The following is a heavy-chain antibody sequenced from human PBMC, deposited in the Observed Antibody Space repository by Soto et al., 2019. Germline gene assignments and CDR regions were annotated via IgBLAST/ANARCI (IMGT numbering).Heavy chain of an antibody. D-gene: IGHD3-10*01. CDR3: VRQGVVESYYYGSGSYPYYFDY. J-gene: IGHJ4*02. CDR2: IYYSGST. Sequence: SETLSLTCTVSGGSISSYYWSWIRQPPGKGLEWIGYIYYSGSTNYNPSLKSRVTISVDTSKNQFSLKLSSVTAADTAVYYCVRQGVVESYYYGSGSYPYYFDYWGQGTLVTVSS. CDR1: GGSISSYY. V-gene: IGHV4-59*01.